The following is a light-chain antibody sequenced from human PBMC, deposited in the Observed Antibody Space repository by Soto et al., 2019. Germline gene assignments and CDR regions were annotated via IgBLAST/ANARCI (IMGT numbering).Light chain of an antibody. Sequence: QSALPQPASVSGSPGQSITISCTGTSSDVGGYTYVSWYQQHPGKAPKLMIYDVSNRPSGVSDRFSGSKSGNTASLTISGLLAEYEADYYCTSYTSSSTLIFGGGTKVTVL. V-gene: IGLV2-14*01. CDR2: DVS. J-gene: IGLJ2*01. CDR1: SSDVGGYTY. CDR3: TSYTSSSTLI.